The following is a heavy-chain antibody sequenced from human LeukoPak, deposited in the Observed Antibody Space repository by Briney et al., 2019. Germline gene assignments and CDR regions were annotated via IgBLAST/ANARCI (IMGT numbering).Heavy chain of an antibody. J-gene: IGHJ5*02. CDR3: ARAGGIASARFDP. Sequence: ASVKVSCKASGYTFTSYGFSWVRQAPGQGLEWMGWISGYNDNTNYAQKLQGRVTMTTDTSTSTAYMELRSLRSNDTAVYYCARAGGIASARFDPWGQGTLVTVSS. CDR1: GYTFTSYG. D-gene: IGHD6-13*01. V-gene: IGHV1-18*01. CDR2: ISGYNDNT.